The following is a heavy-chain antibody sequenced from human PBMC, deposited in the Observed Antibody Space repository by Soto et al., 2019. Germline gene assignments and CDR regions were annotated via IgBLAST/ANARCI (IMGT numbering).Heavy chain of an antibody. CDR1: GFFVSSGNY. J-gene: IGHJ3*01. CDR2: IFHGGNT. Sequence: TLSLTGAVCGFFVSSGNYLGWIRKPPGKGLEWIGSIFHGGNTYYNPSHKSRVTISVDMSKNKFSLKLNSVTAADTAVYYCATARWHDAFDLWGQGTVVT. CDR3: ATARWHDAFDL. D-gene: IGHD4-17*01. V-gene: IGHV4-38-2*01.